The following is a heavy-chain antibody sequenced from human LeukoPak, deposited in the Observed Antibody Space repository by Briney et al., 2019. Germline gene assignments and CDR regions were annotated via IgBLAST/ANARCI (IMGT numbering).Heavy chain of an antibody. V-gene: IGHV3-30*02. J-gene: IGHJ4*02. Sequence: GGSLRLSCAACRFTFSTYGMHWLRHAPGKGGDWVAFIRNDGSIKYYADSVKGRFTISRDNSENTLYLQMNSLRPEDTAMYYCAKVFCSGGSCYPHTFDYWGQGILVTVSS. CDR3: AKVFCSGGSCYPHTFDY. CDR2: IRNDGSIK. CDR1: RFTFSTYG. D-gene: IGHD2-15*01.